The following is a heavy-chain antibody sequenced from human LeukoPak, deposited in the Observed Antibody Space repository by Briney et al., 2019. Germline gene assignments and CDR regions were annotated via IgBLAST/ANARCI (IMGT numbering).Heavy chain of an antibody. CDR1: GFTFSSYW. CDR3: ATVRKTDSSGCDY. J-gene: IGHJ4*02. CDR2: FDPEDGET. D-gene: IGHD6-19*01. V-gene: IGHV1-24*01. Sequence: GGSLRLSCAASGFTFSSYWISWVRQAPGKGLEWMGGFDPEDGETIYAQKFQGRVTMTEDTSTDTAYMELSSLRSEDTAVYYCATVRKTDSSGCDYWGQGTLVTVSS.